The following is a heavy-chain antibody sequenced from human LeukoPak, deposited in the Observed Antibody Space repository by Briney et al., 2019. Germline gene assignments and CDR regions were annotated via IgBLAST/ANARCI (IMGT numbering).Heavy chain of an antibody. CDR3: ARGYSGYDYAVDAFDI. D-gene: IGHD5-12*01. V-gene: IGHV4-31*03. J-gene: IGHJ3*02. CDR1: GGSISSGGYY. CDR2: IYYSGST. Sequence: SQTLSLTCTVSGGSISSGGYYWSWIRQHPGKGLEWIVYIYYSGSTYYNPSLKSRVTISVNTSKNQFSLKLSSVTAADTAVYYCARGYSGYDYAVDAFDIWGQGTMVTVSS.